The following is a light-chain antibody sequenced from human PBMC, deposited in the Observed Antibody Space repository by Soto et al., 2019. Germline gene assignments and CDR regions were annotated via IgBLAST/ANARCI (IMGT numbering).Light chain of an antibody. Sequence: EIVMTQSPATLSASPGERATLSCRASQSVSSNLAWYQQKPGQAPRLLIYGASTRDTGIPARFSGSGSETEFTLTISSLQSEDFAVYYCQQYNNWPQTFGQGTKVEIK. J-gene: IGKJ1*01. CDR3: QQYNNWPQT. V-gene: IGKV3-15*01. CDR1: QSVSSN. CDR2: GAS.